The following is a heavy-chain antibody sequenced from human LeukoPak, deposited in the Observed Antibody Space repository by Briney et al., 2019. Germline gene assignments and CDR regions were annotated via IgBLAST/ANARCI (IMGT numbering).Heavy chain of an antibody. Sequence: ASVKVSCKVSGYTLTELSMHWVRHAPGKGLEWMGGFDPEDGETIYAQKFQGRVTMTEDTSTDTAYMELSSLRSEDTAVYYCATDPGGSGGSVYAFDIWGQGTMVTVSS. CDR3: ATDPGGSGGSVYAFDI. J-gene: IGHJ3*02. V-gene: IGHV1-24*01. CDR2: FDPEDGET. CDR1: GYTLTELS. D-gene: IGHD2-15*01.